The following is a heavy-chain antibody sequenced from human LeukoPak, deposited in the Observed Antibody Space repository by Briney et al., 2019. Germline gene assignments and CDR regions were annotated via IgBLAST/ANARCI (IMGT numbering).Heavy chain of an antibody. V-gene: IGHV1-18*01. Sequence: ASVKVSCKASGYSFRNYGISWVRQAPGQGLEYMGWISVYNGNTNYAQRLQGRVTMTADTSTSTGYMELRSLRSDDTAVYYCARGGGGYYGSGSYLIDHWGQGTLVTVSS. CDR2: ISVYNGNT. CDR1: GYSFRNYG. J-gene: IGHJ4*02. D-gene: IGHD3-10*01. CDR3: ARGGGGYYGSGSYLIDH.